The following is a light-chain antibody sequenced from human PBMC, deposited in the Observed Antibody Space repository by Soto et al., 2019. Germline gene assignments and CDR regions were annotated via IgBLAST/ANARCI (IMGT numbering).Light chain of an antibody. CDR3: CSYTSSETVV. CDR2: EVN. CDR1: NSDVGKYDF. J-gene: IGLJ3*02. V-gene: IGLV2-23*02. Sequence: QSALTQPASVSGTPGQSITISCTGTNSDVGKYDFVSRYQHYPDKAPKFIIYEVNKRPSGVSHRFSGSKSGSTASLTISGLQAEDEAHYYCCSYTSSETVVFGGGTKVTVL.